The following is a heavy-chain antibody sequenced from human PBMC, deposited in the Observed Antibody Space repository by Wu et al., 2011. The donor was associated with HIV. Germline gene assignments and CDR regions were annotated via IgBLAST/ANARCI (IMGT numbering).Heavy chain of an antibody. J-gene: IGHJ5*02. CDR1: GFTLTDHY. CDR2: INPTDGNT. Sequence: QVQLMQSGAEVKRPGASVKISCTASGFTLTDHYMHWVRQVRGQGLEWMGIINPTDGNTKYAPKFQGRVTITADASTSTSYMELSSLRSEDAALYYCARSGGYYDFWGGSSLGSWGQGTLVTVSS. V-gene: IGHV1-46*01. D-gene: IGHD3-3*01. CDR3: ARSGGYYDFWGGSSLGS.